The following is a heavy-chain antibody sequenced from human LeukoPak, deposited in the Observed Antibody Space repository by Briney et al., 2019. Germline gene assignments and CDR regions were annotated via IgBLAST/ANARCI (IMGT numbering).Heavy chain of an antibody. V-gene: IGHV1-18*04. CDR2: ISAYNGNT. CDR1: GYTFTSYG. CDR3: ARDGMVRGVINRKGPRPSWFDP. Sequence: ASVKVSCKASGYTFTSYGISWVRQAPGQGLEWMGCISAYNGNTNYAQKLQGRVTMTTDTSTSTAYMELRSLRSDDTAVYYCARDGMVRGVINRKGPRPSWFDPWGQGTLVTVSS. D-gene: IGHD3-10*01. J-gene: IGHJ5*02.